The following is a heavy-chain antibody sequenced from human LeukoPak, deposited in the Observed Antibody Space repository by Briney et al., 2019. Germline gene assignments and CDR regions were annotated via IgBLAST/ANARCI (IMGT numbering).Heavy chain of an antibody. CDR1: GGSISSSSYY. J-gene: IGHJ5*02. V-gene: IGHV4-39*07. CDR2: IYYSGST. D-gene: IGHD2-8*01. CDR3: ARRGFDVLDP. Sequence: SETLSLTCTVSGGSISSSSYYWGWIRQPPGKGLEWIGYIYYSGSTYYNPSLKSRVTISVDTSKNQFSLKLSSVTAADTAVYYCARRGFDVLDPWGQGTLVTVSS.